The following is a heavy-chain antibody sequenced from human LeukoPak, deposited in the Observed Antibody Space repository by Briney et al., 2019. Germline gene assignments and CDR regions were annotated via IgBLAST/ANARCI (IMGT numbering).Heavy chain of an antibody. CDR3: ARRYSSSWYSNYYYYMDV. V-gene: IGHV1-8*02. Sequence: ASVKVSCKASGYTFTSYGISWVRQAPGQGLEWMGWMNPNSGNTGYAQKFQGRVTMTRNTSISTAYMELISLRSEDTAVYYCARRYSSSWYSNYYYYMDVWGKGTTVTISS. CDR1: GYTFTSYG. J-gene: IGHJ6*03. CDR2: MNPNSGNT. D-gene: IGHD6-13*01.